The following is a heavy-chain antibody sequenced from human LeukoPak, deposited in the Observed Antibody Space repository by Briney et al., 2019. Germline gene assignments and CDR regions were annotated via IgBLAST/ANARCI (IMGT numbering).Heavy chain of an antibody. V-gene: IGHV4-59*08. D-gene: IGHD5-24*01. J-gene: IGHJ5*02. CDR2: IYYGGST. Sequence: SETLSLTCTGSGGSISSYYWSWIRQPPGKGLEGIGYIYYGGSTNDNPSLKSRVTISVDTSKNQVSLKLSSVTAADTAVYYCASHGVATMRRFAPWRQGPLVPVSS. CDR1: GGSISSYY. CDR3: ASHGVATMRRFAP.